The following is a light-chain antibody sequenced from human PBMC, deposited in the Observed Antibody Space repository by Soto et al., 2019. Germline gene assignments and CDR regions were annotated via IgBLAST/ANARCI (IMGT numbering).Light chain of an antibody. V-gene: IGKV3-20*01. J-gene: IGKJ1*01. Sequence: EIVLTQSPGTLSLSPGERATLSCRASQSVSNNYLAWYQQKPGQAPRPIIHGASSRATGVPDRITGSGSGTDFTLSISRLEPEDFAVYYCQQYGGSTRTFGQGTKVDIK. CDR3: QQYGGSTRT. CDR1: QSVSNNY. CDR2: GAS.